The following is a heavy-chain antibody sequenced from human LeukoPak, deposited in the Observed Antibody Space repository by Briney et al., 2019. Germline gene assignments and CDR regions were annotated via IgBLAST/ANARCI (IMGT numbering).Heavy chain of an antibody. CDR2: ISSSSSYI. Sequence: PGGSLRLSCAASGFTLSSYSMNWVRQAPGKGLEWVSSISSSSSYIYYADSVKGRFTISRDNARNSLYLQMNSLRAEDTAVYYCAKDPINYDYSPNWFDPWGQGTLVTVSS. CDR3: AKDPINYDYSPNWFDP. CDR1: GFTLSSYS. V-gene: IGHV3-21*04. J-gene: IGHJ5*02. D-gene: IGHD4-11*01.